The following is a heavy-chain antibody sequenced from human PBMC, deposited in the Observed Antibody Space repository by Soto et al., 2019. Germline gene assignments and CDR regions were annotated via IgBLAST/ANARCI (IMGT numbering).Heavy chain of an antibody. D-gene: IGHD2-2*01. CDR1: GFTFDDYA. CDR2: VSWNSGDI. J-gene: IGHJ6*03. Sequence: GGSLRLSCAASGFTFDDYAMYWVRQAPGKGLEWVSGVSWNSGDIGYADSVKGRFTISRDNAKNSLYLQMNSLRAEDTALYYCAISPYCSSTSCYRIRDYMDVWGKGTTVTVSS. CDR3: AISPYCSSTSCYRIRDYMDV. V-gene: IGHV3-9*01.